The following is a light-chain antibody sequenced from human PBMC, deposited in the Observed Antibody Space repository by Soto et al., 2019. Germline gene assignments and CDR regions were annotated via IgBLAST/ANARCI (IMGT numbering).Light chain of an antibody. CDR1: QSVSSTY. CDR2: GTS. CDR3: QQYGSSPWT. Sequence: EVVLTQSPATLSLSPGGSATLSCRASQSVSSTYLAWYQQQPGQAPRLLMSGTSNRATGTPDRFSGSGSGTDFTLTISRLEPEDFAVYYCQQYGSSPWTFGQGTKVDIK. J-gene: IGKJ1*01. V-gene: IGKV3-20*01.